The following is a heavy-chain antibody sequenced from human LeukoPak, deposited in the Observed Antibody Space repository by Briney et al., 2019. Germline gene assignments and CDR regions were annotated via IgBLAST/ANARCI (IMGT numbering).Heavy chain of an antibody. Sequence: GGSLRLSCAASGFTFSSYAMSGVRQAPGKGLEWVSAISGSGGSTYYADSVKGRFTISRDNSKNTLYLQMNSLRAEDTAVYYCAKDIAVVRYYFDYWGQGTLVTVSS. J-gene: IGHJ4*02. D-gene: IGHD3-22*01. V-gene: IGHV3-23*01. CDR1: GFTFSSYA. CDR3: AKDIAVVRYYFDY. CDR2: ISGSGGST.